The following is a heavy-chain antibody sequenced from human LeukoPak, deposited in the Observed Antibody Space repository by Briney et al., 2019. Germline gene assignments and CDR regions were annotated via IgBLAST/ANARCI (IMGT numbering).Heavy chain of an antibody. D-gene: IGHD6-13*01. CDR3: ARGSISSGWYFGAYYYYGMDV. CDR1: GGSISSYY. Sequence: SETLSLTCTVSGGSISSYYWSWIRQPPGKGLEWIGYIYYSGSTNYNPSLKSRVTISVDTSKNQFSLKLSSVTAADTAVYYCARGSISSGWYFGAYYYYGMDVWGQGTTVTVSS. CDR2: IYYSGST. V-gene: IGHV4-59*01. J-gene: IGHJ6*02.